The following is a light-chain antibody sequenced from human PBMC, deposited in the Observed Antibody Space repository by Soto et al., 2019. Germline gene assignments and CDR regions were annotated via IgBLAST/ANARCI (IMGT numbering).Light chain of an antibody. J-gene: IGKJ1*01. CDR2: GAS. CDR3: QQDGTSPPAWT. V-gene: IGKV3-20*01. Sequence: EIVLTQSPDTLSLSPGERATLSCRASQSVSSSYLAWYQQKPGQAPRLLIYGASSRATGIPDRFSGSGSGTDFTLTISRLEPEDFAVYYCQQDGTSPPAWTFGQGTKVEIK. CDR1: QSVSSSY.